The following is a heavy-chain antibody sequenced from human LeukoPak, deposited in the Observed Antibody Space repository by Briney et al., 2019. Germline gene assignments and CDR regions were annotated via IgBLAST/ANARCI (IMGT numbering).Heavy chain of an antibody. CDR1: GYTFTSYG. J-gene: IGHJ6*04. Sequence: ASVKVSCKASGYTFTSYGISWVRQAPGQGLEWMGWISAYNGNTNYAQKLQGRVTMTTDTSTSTAYMELRSLRSDDTAVYYCARGSYDILTGSPYGMDVWGKGTTVTVSS. V-gene: IGHV1-18*04. CDR2: ISAYNGNT. D-gene: IGHD3-9*01. CDR3: ARGSYDILTGSPYGMDV.